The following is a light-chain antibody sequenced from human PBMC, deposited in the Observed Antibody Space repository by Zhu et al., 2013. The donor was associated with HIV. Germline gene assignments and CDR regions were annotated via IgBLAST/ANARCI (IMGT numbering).Light chain of an antibody. CDR2: DAS. CDR3: QQYGDSPFT. Sequence: EIVLTQSPATLSLSPGERATLSCRASQSVSSSLAWYQQKPGQAPSLLIYDASNRATGIPARFSGSGSGTDFTLTISRLEPEDFAVYYCQQYGDSPFTFGQGTRLEIK. CDR1: QSVSSS. V-gene: IGKV3-11*01. J-gene: IGKJ5*01.